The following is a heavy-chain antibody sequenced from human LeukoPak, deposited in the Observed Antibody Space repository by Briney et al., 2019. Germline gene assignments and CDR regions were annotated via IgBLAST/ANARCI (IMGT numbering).Heavy chain of an antibody. D-gene: IGHD3-9*01. Sequence: PGGSLRLSCAASGFTFSSYGMHWVRQAPGKGLEGVAFIRYDGSNKYYADSVKGRFTISRDNSKNTLYLQMNSLRAEDTAVYYCAKDTYDILTGPQLNWFDPWGQGTLVTVSS. CDR3: AKDTYDILTGPQLNWFDP. V-gene: IGHV3-30*02. CDR1: GFTFSSYG. J-gene: IGHJ5*02. CDR2: IRYDGSNK.